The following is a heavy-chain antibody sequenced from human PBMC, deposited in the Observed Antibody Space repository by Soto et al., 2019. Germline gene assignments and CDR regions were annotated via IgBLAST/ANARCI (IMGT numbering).Heavy chain of an antibody. CDR3: ARWYRRNWFDP. D-gene: IGHD1-20*01. CDR2: INHSGST. CDR1: GGSFSGYY. Sequence: SETLSLTCAVYGGSFSGYYWSWIRQPPGKGLEWIGEINHSGSTNYNPSLKSRVTISVDTSKNQFSLKLSSVTAADTAVYYCARWYRRNWFDPWGQGTLVTVSS. J-gene: IGHJ5*02. V-gene: IGHV4-34*01.